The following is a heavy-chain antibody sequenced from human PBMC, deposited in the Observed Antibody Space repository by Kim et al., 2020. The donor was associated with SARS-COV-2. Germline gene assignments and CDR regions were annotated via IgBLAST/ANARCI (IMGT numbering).Heavy chain of an antibody. Sequence: QKFQGRVTMTRDTATSTVYMELSSLRSEDTAVYYCASYYGSGGVGAFDIWGQGTMVTVSS. V-gene: IGHV1-46*01. D-gene: IGHD3-10*01. J-gene: IGHJ3*02. CDR3: ASYYGSGGVGAFDI.